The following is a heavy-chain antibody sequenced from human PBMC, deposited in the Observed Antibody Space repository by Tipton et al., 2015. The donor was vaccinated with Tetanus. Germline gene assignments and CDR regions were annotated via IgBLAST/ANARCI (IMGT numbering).Heavy chain of an antibody. J-gene: IGHJ4*02. CDR1: GGSFSGYY. D-gene: IGHD5/OR15-5a*01. CDR2: INHNGST. CDR3: ARHEESTDYCDN. V-gene: IGHV4-34*01. Sequence: TLSLTCAVYGGSFSGYYWTWIRQPPGKGLEWIGEINHNGSTNYNPSLKSRLTMSLDTSKTQFSLKLSSVTATDTAVYYCARHEESTDYCDNWGQGTLVTVSS.